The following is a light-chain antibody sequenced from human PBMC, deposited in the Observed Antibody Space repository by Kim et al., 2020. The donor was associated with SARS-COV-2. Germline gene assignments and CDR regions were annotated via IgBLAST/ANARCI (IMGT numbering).Light chain of an antibody. CDR2: DVS. V-gene: IGLV2-14*03. J-gene: IGLJ2*01. CDR1: DYDIGYHYY. Sequence: QSALTQPASVSGSPGQSITISCTGTDYDIGYHYYVSWYQLHPGRVPKLIIYDVSERPSGVSDRFSGSKSGNTASLTISDLQAEDEADYYCGSYTFSASLIFGGGTQLTVL. CDR3: GSYTFSASLI.